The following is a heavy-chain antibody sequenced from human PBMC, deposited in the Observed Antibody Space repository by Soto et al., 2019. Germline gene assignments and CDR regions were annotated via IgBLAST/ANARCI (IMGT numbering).Heavy chain of an antibody. CDR1: GSTFSSYA. J-gene: IGHJ4*02. D-gene: IGHD4-17*01. CDR2: ISGSGGST. Sequence: HPGGSLRLSCAASGSTFSSYAMSWVRQAPGKGLEWVSAISGSGGSTYYADSVKGRFTISRDNSKNTLYLQMNSLRAEDTAVYYCAKDILVYGDYGFDDWGQGTLVTVSS. CDR3: AKDILVYGDYGFDD. V-gene: IGHV3-23*01.